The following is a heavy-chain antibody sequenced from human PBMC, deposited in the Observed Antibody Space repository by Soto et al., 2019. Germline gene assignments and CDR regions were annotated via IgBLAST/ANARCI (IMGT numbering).Heavy chain of an antibody. CDR1: GGTFSSYA. CDR2: IIPIFGTA. CDR3: ARDRGRYCSSTSCYKDYYGMDV. J-gene: IGHJ6*02. Sequence: ASVKVSCKASGGTFSSYAISWVRQAPGQGLEWMGGIIPIFGTANYAQKFQGRVTITADESTSTAYMELSSLRSEDTAVYYCARDRGRYCSSTSCYKDYYGMDVWGQGTTVTVSS. V-gene: IGHV1-69*13. D-gene: IGHD2-2*02.